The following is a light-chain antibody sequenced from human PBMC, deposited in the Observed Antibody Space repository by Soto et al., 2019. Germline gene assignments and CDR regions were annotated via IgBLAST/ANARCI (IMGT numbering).Light chain of an antibody. CDR2: GAS. Sequence: IVLMQSPGTLSLSPGERATLSCRASQSVTSNYLAWYQQKPGQAPRLLIYGASTRASDIPDRFSGSVSGTDFTLTISRLEPEDFAIYYCQQYGTSPRITFGQGTRLDIK. CDR3: QQYGTSPRIT. CDR1: QSVTSNY. J-gene: IGKJ5*01. V-gene: IGKV3-20*01.